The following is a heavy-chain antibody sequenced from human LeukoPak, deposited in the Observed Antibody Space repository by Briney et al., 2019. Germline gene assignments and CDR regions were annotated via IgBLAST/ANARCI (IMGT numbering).Heavy chain of an antibody. J-gene: IGHJ4*02. V-gene: IGHV3-48*03. CDR1: GFTFSSYE. Sequence: GGSLRLSCAASGFTFSSYEMNWVRQAPGKGLEWVSYVSSSGSTIYYADSVKGRFTISRDNAKNSLYLQMNSLRAEDTAVYYCARDYPVYGSGSYYRRQSSYFDYWGQGTLVTVSS. CDR3: ARDYPVYGSGSYYRRQSSYFDY. D-gene: IGHD3-10*01. CDR2: VSSSGSTI.